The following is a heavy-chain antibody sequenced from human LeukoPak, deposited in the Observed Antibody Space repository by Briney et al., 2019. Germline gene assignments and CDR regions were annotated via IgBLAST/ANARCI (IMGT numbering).Heavy chain of an antibody. CDR2: FSYDRSSD. CDR3: ALSARSGYYYYMDV. J-gene: IGHJ6*03. V-gene: IGHV3-30-3*01. D-gene: IGHD3-3*01. CDR1: GFTFSSYA. Sequence: GGSLRLSCTAAGFTFSSYAMHWVRQAPGKGLEWVVVFSYDRSSDFYADCVMGRFTISLDNSKKTVYLQMNSLRAEYTSVYYCALSARSGYYYYMDVWGKGTTVTVPS.